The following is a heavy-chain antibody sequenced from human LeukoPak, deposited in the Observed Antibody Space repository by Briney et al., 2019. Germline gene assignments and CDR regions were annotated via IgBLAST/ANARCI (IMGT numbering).Heavy chain of an antibody. Sequence: PSETLSLTCTVSGGSISSSSYYWGWIRQPPGKGLEWIGSIYYSGSTYYNPSLKSRVTISVDTSKNQFSLKLSPVTAADTAVYYCARDLEVGATLLDYWGQGTLVTVSS. CDR1: GGSISSSSYY. V-gene: IGHV4-39*07. J-gene: IGHJ4*02. D-gene: IGHD1-26*01. CDR3: ARDLEVGATLLDY. CDR2: IYYSGST.